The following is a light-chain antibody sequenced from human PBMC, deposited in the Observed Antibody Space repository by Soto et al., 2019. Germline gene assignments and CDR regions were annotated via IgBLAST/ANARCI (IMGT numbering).Light chain of an antibody. CDR2: DVN. V-gene: IGLV2-14*03. CDR1: SSDVGGYNY. Sequence: QSVLTQPASVSGSPGQSITVSCTGTSSDVGGYNYVSWYQQHPGKAPKLLIHDVNSRPSGVSNRFSGSKSGNTASLTISGLQAEDEADYYCSSYTTKSVLFGGGTKVTVL. J-gene: IGLJ2*01. CDR3: SSYTTKSVL.